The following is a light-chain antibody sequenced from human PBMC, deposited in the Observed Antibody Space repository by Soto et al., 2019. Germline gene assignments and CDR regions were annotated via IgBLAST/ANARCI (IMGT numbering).Light chain of an antibody. CDR1: QSIDSH. Sequence: DIQMTQSPSSLSASVGARVTITCRASQSIDSHLNWYQQKPGKAPKLLIYAASSMQSGVSSRFSGSGSGTDFTLTISSLQPEDFATYYCQQSYSNIITFGQGTRLEIK. V-gene: IGKV1-39*01. CDR3: QQSYSNIIT. CDR2: AAS. J-gene: IGKJ5*01.